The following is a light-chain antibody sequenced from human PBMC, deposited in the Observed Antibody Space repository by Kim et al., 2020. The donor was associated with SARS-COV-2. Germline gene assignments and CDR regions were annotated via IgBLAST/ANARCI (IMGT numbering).Light chain of an antibody. J-gene: IGKJ5*01. CDR3: QHYGPTSH. Sequence: LSPGGRATLSCRASQTVISSFLAWHQHRPGQAPRLLIYAAATRATGIPDRFSGNGSGTDFTLTISRLEPEDSAVYYCQHYGPTSHFGQGTRLEIK. CDR2: AAA. V-gene: IGKV3-20*01. CDR1: QTVISSF.